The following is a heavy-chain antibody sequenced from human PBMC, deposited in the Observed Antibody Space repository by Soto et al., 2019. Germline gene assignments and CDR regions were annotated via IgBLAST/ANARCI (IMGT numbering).Heavy chain of an antibody. CDR3: ARVFYYDSSAEDAFYI. CDR1: GYTFTSYC. D-gene: IGHD3-22*01. Sequence: ASVKVSCKASGYTFTSYCISWVRQAPGQGLEWMGWISAYNGNTNYAQKLQGRVTMTTDTSTSTAYMELRSLRSDDTAVYYCARVFYYDSSAEDAFYIWGQGTMVTVSS. V-gene: IGHV1-18*01. J-gene: IGHJ3*02. CDR2: ISAYNGNT.